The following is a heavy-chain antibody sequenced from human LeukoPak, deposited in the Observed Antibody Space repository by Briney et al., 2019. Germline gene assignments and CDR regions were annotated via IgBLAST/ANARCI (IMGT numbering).Heavy chain of an antibody. V-gene: IGHV3-74*01. D-gene: IGHD6-19*01. CDR1: GFTFSKYW. J-gene: IGHJ4*02. CDR2: INTDGAVT. Sequence: GGSLRLSCAASGFTFSKYWMLWVRQAPGKGLESVSRINTDGAVTTYADPVKGRFTVSRDNADNTMFLQMNSVRDEDTAVYYCATKQWLAPPPDSWGQGTPVTVSS. CDR3: ATKQWLAPPPDS.